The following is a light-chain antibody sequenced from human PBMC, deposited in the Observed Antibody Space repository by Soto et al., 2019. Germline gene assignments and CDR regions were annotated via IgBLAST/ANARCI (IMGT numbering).Light chain of an antibody. CDR3: QQYNHWPLYT. V-gene: IGKV3-15*01. CDR2: DAS. Sequence: EVVMTQSPATLSVSPGERATLSCRASQSVSRNLAWYKQRPGRAPRLLIYDASTRATNIPTRFSGSGSGTEFTLTISSLKSEDFAVYYCQQYNHWPLYTFGQGIKREIK. CDR1: QSVSRN. J-gene: IGKJ2*01.